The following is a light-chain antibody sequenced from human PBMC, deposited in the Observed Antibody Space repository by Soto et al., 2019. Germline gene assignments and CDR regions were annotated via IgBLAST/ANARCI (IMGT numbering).Light chain of an antibody. J-gene: IGLJ2*01. V-gene: IGLV2-23*01. CDR2: EGN. CDR3: CSYAGSSTHVV. CDR1: SSDVGSYDL. Sequence: QSVLTQPASVSGSPGQSITISCTGTSSDVGSYDLVSWYQQHPGKAPKLMVYEGNKRPSGVSNRLSGSKSGNTASLTISGLQAEDEAYYYCCSYAGSSTHVVFGGGTKVTVL.